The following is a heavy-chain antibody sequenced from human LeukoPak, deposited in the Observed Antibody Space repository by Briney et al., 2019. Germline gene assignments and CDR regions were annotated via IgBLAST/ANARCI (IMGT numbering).Heavy chain of an antibody. CDR2: INHSGST. CDR3: ARGVSRSSSRSKYYYYYYMDV. Sequence: SETLSLTCAVYGGSFSGYYWSWIRQPPGKGLEWIGEINHSGSTNYNPSLKSRVTISVDTSKNQFSLKLSSVTAADTAVYYCARGVSRSSSRSKYYYYYYMDVWGKGTTVTVSS. D-gene: IGHD6-6*01. J-gene: IGHJ6*03. V-gene: IGHV4-34*01. CDR1: GGSFSGYY.